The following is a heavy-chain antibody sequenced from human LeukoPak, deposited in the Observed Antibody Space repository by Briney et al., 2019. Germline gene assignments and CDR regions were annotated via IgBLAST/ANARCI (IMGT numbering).Heavy chain of an antibody. CDR2: INPSDNPSGGST. V-gene: IGHV1-46*01. J-gene: IGHJ4*02. D-gene: IGHD6-6*01. CDR1: GYTFTSYY. CDR3: AKWKYSNSGIDDY. Sequence: GASVKVSCKASGYTFTSYYIHWVRQAPGQGLEWMGIINPSDNPSGGSTNYEQKFQGRVTMTRDTSTSTVHMELSSLRAEDTAVYYCAKWKYSNSGIDDYWGQGTLVTVSS.